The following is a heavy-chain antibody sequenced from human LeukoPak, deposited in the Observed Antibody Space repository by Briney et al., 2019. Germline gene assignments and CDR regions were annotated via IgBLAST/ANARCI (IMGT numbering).Heavy chain of an antibody. CDR2: ISGNGGTT. J-gene: IGHJ4*02. V-gene: IGHV3-23*01. Sequence: GGSLRLSCAASGFTFSSYAMTWVRQAPGRGLEWVSAISGNGGTTYYADSVKGRFSISRDNSKNTLYLQMNSLGAEDTAVYYCARGGNPRDGPDYWGQGTLVTVSS. CDR1: GFTFSSYA. CDR3: ARGGNPRDGPDY. D-gene: IGHD4-23*01.